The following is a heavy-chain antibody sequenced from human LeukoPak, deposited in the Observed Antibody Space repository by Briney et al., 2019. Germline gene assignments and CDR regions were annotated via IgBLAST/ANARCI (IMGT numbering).Heavy chain of an antibody. CDR1: GYTLTELS. CDR2: FDPEDGET. D-gene: IGHD1-26*01. CDR3: ATEMRATTTPGNWFDP. Sequence: ASVKVSCKVSGYTLTELSMHWVRQAPGKGLEWMGGFDPEDGETIYAQKFQGRVTMTEDTSTDTAYMELSSLRSEDTAVYCCATEMRATTTPGNWFDPWGQGTLVTVSS. J-gene: IGHJ5*02. V-gene: IGHV1-24*01.